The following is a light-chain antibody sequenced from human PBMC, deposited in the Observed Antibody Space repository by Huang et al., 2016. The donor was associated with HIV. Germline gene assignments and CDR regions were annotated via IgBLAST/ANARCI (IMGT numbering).Light chain of an antibody. CDR1: QSVGSY. CDR3: QQRSTWPLT. V-gene: IGKV3-11*01. CDR2: DTS. Sequence: EVMLTQSPSILSLSLGGTGTISCKASQSVGSYVAWYQQRPGQSPRLLLYDTSNRAASIPTRFSGSGSGTDFTLTISGLESGDLGVFYCQQRSTWPLTFGGGTKVA. J-gene: IGKJ4*01.